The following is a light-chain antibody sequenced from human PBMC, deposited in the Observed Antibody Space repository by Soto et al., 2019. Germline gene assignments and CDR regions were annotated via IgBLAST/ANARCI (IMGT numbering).Light chain of an antibody. J-gene: IGLJ2*01. CDR2: DVN. CDR3: SFYTSSSTLGVL. CDR1: SSDVGGYKY. Sequence: QSVLTQPASVSGSPGQSITISCTGTSSDVGGYKYVSWYQQHPGKAPKLMIYDVNNRPSGVSNRFSGSQSGNTASLTISGLLAEDEAYYYCSFYTSSSTLGVLFGGGTKLTVL. V-gene: IGLV2-14*01.